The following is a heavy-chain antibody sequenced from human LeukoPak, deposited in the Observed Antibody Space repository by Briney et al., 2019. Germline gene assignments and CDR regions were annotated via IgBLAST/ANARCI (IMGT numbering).Heavy chain of an antibody. D-gene: IGHD3-22*01. Sequence: ETLSLTCTIFGDSVSRSDSYWDWIRQPPGKGLEWIGTIYYSGRTYYSPSLKSRVTLSVDMSNNQFSLTLSSVTAADTALYFCARRRYYDSSGYLEWGQGTLVTVSS. CDR3: ARRRYYDSSGYLE. CDR2: IYYSGRT. CDR1: GDSVSRSDSY. J-gene: IGHJ1*01. V-gene: IGHV4-39*01.